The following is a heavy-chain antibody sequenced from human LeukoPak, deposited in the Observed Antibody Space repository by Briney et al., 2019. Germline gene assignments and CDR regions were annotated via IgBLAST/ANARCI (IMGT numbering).Heavy chain of an antibody. CDR3: AKNSRGCSSTSCYEGWFDP. J-gene: IGHJ5*02. Sequence: PGGSLRLSCAASGFTFSSYAMRWLRQAPGKGLEWVSAISGSGGRTYYAHSVKGRFTIPRDSSKNTLYLQMNSLRAEDTAVYYCAKNSRGCSSTSCYEGWFDPWGQGTLVTVSS. CDR2: ISGSGGRT. V-gene: IGHV3-23*01. CDR1: GFTFSSYA. D-gene: IGHD2-2*01.